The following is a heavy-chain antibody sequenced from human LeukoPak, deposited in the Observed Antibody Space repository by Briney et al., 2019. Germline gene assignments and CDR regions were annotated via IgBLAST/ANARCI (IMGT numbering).Heavy chain of an antibody. V-gene: IGHV3-7*03. Sequence: GGSLRLSCAASGFTFSSYWMSRVRQAPGKGLEWVANIKQDGSEKYYVDSVKGRFSISRDNSKNTLYLQMNNLRAEDTAVFYCAKGITSPGTGRDFDYWGQGTLVTVSS. D-gene: IGHD6-13*01. CDR2: IKQDGSEK. J-gene: IGHJ4*02. CDR3: AKGITSPGTGRDFDY. CDR1: GFTFSSYW.